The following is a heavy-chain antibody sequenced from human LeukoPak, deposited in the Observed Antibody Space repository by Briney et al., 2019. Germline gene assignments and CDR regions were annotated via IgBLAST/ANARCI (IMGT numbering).Heavy chain of an antibody. CDR1: LYTFTNYY. CDR3: AIEPYDTVSGSQSGNWFDP. D-gene: IGHD3-9*01. V-gene: IGHV1-46*01. CDR2: INPSDCDT. J-gene: IGHJ5*02. Sequence: ASVKVSCKASLYTFTNYYMHFVRQAPGQGLEWMGRINPSDCDTSYAQKLHGRVTMPTNTSKSTAYMDPTSLRSDRPALSHRAIEPYDTVSGSQSGNWFDPWGQGTLVTVSS.